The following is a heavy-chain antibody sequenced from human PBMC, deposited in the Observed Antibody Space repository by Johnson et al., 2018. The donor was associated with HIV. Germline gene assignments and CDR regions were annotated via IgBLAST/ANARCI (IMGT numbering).Heavy chain of an antibody. Sequence: VQLVESGGGLSKPAWSPRLSCAASQFTFSPYYMNCVRQAPGNGLELVGQVNPNGGRTYLTDSAKDRFNISRDNAKNTLHLQMNSLRTEDTAFYYCAKVDNYYGGAFDIWGQGTMVTVSS. CDR2: VNPNGGRT. D-gene: IGHD3-22*01. CDR3: AKVDNYYGGAFDI. V-gene: IGHV3-25*05. CDR1: QFTFSPYY. J-gene: IGHJ3*02.